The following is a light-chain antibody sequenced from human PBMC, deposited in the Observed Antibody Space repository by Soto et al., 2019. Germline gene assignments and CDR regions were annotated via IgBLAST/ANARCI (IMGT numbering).Light chain of an antibody. CDR1: QSVSSSY. CDR3: QQYGSSPAT. J-gene: IGKJ1*01. Sequence: EIVLTQSPCTLSLSPWERATLSCRASQSVSSSYLAWYQQKPGQAPRLLIYGASSRATGIPDRFSGSGSGTDFTLTISRLEPEDFAVYYCQQYGSSPATFGQGTKVDIK. CDR2: GAS. V-gene: IGKV3-20*01.